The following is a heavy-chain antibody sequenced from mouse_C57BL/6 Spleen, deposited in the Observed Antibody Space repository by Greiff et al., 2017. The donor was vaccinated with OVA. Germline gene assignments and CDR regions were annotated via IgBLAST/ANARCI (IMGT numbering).Heavy chain of an antibody. CDR1: GYTFTDYE. V-gene: IGHV1-15*01. D-gene: IGHD2-1*01. CDR3: TRDGNYGFDV. CDR2: IDPENGGT. J-gene: IGHJ1*03. Sequence: QVQLQQSGAELVRPGASVTLSCKASGYTFTDYEMHWVKQTPVHGLEWIGAIDPENGGTAYNQKFKGKAILTADKSSSTAYMELRSLTSEDSAVYYCTRDGNYGFDVWGTGTTVTVSS.